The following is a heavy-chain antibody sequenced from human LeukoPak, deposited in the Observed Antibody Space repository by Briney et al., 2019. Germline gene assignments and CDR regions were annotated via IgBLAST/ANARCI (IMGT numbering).Heavy chain of an antibody. CDR3: ARDRSGSSGYYSPFDY. D-gene: IGHD3-22*01. CDR1: GGSISSYY. J-gene: IGHJ4*02. CDR2: IYTSGST. Sequence: SETLSLTCTVSGGSISSYYWSWIRQPAGKGLEWIGRIYTSGSTNYNPSLKSRATMSVDTSKNQFSLELSSVTAADTAVYYCARDRSGSSGYYSPFDYWGQGTLVTVSS. V-gene: IGHV4-4*07.